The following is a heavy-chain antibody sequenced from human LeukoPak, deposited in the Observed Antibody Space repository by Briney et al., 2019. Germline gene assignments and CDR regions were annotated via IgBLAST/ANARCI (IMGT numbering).Heavy chain of an antibody. J-gene: IGHJ4*02. V-gene: IGHV3-48*03. D-gene: IGHD3-16*02. CDR2: ISSSGSTI. CDR1: GFTFSSYE. Sequence: GGSLRLSCAASGFTFSSYEMNWVRQAPGKGLEWVSYISSSGSTIYYADSVKGRFTISRDNAKNYLYLQMNSLTADDTDVYYCARDPMISLGGVIVQYFVFWGQGTLVNVPS. CDR3: ARDPMISLGGVIVQYFVF.